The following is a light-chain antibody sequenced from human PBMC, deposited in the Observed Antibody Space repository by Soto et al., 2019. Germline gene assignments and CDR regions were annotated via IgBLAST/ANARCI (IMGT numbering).Light chain of an antibody. Sequence: EIVFTQSPGTLSLSPGERASLSCRASQSIANSLAWYQQKPGQAPRLLIYGASTRATGIPARFSGSGSGTEFTLTISYLRPEDSAVYFCQQYHDWVTFGGGNKV. J-gene: IGKJ4*01. CDR3: QQYHDWVT. CDR1: QSIANS. V-gene: IGKV3D-15*01. CDR2: GAS.